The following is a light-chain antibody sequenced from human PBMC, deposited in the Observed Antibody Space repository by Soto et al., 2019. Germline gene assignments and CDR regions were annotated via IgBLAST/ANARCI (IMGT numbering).Light chain of an antibody. CDR2: EVT. V-gene: IGLV2-14*01. J-gene: IGLJ1*01. CDR3: SSYTSSNTLV. Sequence: QSVLTQPASVSGSPGQSITMSCSGTSEDVGGYNYVSWYQHHPGKAPKLLIYEVTNRPSGLSDRFSGSKSGNTASLTISGLQAEEEADYYCSSYTSSNTLVFGTGTKVTVL. CDR1: SEDVGGYNY.